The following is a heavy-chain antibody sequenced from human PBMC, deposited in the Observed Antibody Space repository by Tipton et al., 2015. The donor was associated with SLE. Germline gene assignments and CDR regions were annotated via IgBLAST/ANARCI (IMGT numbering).Heavy chain of an antibody. CDR1: GGSFSGYY. V-gene: IGHV4-34*11. CDR3: AREATVGTYYYGMDV. D-gene: IGHD4-23*01. Sequence: GSLRLSCAVYGGSFSGYYWGWIRQPPGKGLEWIGSIYHSGSTYYNPSLKSRVTISVDTSKNQFSLKLSSVTAADTAVYYCAREATVGTYYYGMDVWGQGTTVTVSS. CDR2: IYHSGST. J-gene: IGHJ6*02.